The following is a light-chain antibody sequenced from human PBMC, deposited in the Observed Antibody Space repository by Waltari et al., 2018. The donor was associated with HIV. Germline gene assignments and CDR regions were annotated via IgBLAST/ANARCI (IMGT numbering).Light chain of an antibody. CDR1: QAINNY. CDR3: QKHDSAPLT. Sequence: DTQMTQSPSSLSASVGDRVTITCRASQAINNYVVWYQQKPGKVPKVLIYAASRLQSGVPSRFSGSGSGTDFTLTISSLQPEDVATYYCQKHDSAPLTFGGGTKVEIK. CDR2: AAS. V-gene: IGKV1-27*01. J-gene: IGKJ4*01.